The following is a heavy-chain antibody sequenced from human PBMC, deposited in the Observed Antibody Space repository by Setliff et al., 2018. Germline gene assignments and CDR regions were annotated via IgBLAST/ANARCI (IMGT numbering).Heavy chain of an antibody. CDR2: INHSGST. CDR3: ARGLVTIFGVVIMSHPWFDS. V-gene: IGHV4-34*01. CDR1: GGSFSGYY. Sequence: SETLSLTCAVYGGSFSGYYWSWIRQPPGKGLEWIGEINHSGSTKYNPSLKSRVTISVDTSKNQFSVKLSSVTAADTAVYYCARGLVTIFGVVIMSHPWFDSWGQGTLVTVSS. J-gene: IGHJ5*01. D-gene: IGHD3-3*01.